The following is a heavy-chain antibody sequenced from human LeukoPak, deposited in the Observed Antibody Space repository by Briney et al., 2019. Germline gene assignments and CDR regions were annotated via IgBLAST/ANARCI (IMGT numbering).Heavy chain of an antibody. CDR3: ARVLRYNWNDVISLDI. CDR2: ISSSSSYI. Sequence: GGSLRLSCAASRFTFSSYAMSWVRQAPGKGLEWVSSISSSSSYIYYADSVKGRFTISRDNAKNSLYLQMNSLRAEDAAVYYCARVLRYNWNDVISLDIWGQGTMVTVSS. CDR1: RFTFSSYA. J-gene: IGHJ3*02. D-gene: IGHD1-20*01. V-gene: IGHV3-21*01.